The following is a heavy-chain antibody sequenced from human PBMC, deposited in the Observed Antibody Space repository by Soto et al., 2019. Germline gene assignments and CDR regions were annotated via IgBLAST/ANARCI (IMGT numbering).Heavy chain of an antibody. J-gene: IGHJ4*02. CDR1: GYTFTGYY. Sequence: ASVKVSCKASGYTFTGYYMHWVRQAPGQGLEWMGWINPNSGGTNYAQKFQGWVTMTRDTSISTAYMELSRLRSDDTAVYYCASGPPTKSGRYGFDYWGQGTLVTVS. CDR3: ASGPPTKSGRYGFDY. V-gene: IGHV1-2*04. D-gene: IGHD1-26*01. CDR2: INPNSGGT.